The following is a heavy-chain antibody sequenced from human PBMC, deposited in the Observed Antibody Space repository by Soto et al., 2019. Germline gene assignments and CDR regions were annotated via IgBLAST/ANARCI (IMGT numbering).Heavy chain of an antibody. V-gene: IGHV1-2*02. CDR3: GRGRSGQIVVFY. J-gene: IGHJ4*02. CDR1: GYTFTGHY. D-gene: IGHD1-26*01. CDR2: IGPESGAT. Sequence: ASVKVSCKASGYTFTGHYIHWVRQAPEQGPEWMGEIGPESGATRYAQKFQGRVTMTRDMSITTVCMELNNLSPDDTAVYYCGRGRSGQIVVFYWGQGTPVTVSS.